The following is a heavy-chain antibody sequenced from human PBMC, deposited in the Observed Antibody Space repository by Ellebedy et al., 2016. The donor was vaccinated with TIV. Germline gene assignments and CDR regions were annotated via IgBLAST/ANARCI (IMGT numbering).Heavy chain of an antibody. J-gene: IGHJ4*02. CDR1: GFTFDTYA. CDR3: AKGQSREYTGSHKY. D-gene: IGHD1-26*01. CDR2: IVDSGVSS. V-gene: IGHV3-23*01. Sequence: GGSLRLSCAASGFTFDTYAMTWVRQAPGEGLEWVSAIVDSGVSSYYADSVKGRFTISRDNSKNTLYLQMNSLRAEDTATYYCAKGQSREYTGSHKYWGQGTLVTVSS.